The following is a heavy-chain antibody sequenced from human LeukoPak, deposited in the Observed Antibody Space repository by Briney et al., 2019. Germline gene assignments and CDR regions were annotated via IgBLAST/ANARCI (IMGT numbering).Heavy chain of an antibody. J-gene: IGHJ4*02. CDR1: GFTFSSYE. Sequence: GGSLRLSCAASGFTFSSYEMNWVRQAPGKGLEWVSYISSSGSTIYYADSVKGRFTISRDNAKNSLYLQMNSPRAEDTAVYYCAREVDSSGYYDWGQGTLVTVSS. CDR2: ISSSGSTI. CDR3: AREVDSSGYYD. V-gene: IGHV3-48*03. D-gene: IGHD3-22*01.